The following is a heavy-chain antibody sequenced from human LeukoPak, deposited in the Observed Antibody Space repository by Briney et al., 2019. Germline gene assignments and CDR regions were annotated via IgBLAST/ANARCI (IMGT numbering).Heavy chain of an antibody. D-gene: IGHD2-2*01. CDR2: ILPIFGTA. Sequence: EASVNVSCKASGGTFSSYAISWVRQAAGQGLEWMGGILPIFGTANYAQKFQGRVTITTDESTSTAYMELSSLRSEDTAVYYCASCNSTSCPYYYYYYYMDVWGKGTTVTVSS. V-gene: IGHV1-69*05. J-gene: IGHJ6*03. CDR3: ASCNSTSCPYYYYYYYMDV. CDR1: GGTFSSYA.